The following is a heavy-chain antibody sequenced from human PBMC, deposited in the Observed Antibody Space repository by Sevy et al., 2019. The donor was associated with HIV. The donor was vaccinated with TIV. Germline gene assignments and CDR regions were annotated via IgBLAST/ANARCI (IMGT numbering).Heavy chain of an antibody. CDR3: ARDDQDSWSGYYKVQYQYIMDV. V-gene: IGHV4-4*07. D-gene: IGHD3-3*01. Sequence: SETLSLTCTVSGGSINNYWWGWIRQPAGEGLEWIGRIYSSGTADYNPSLKSRVTMSVDTARNQFSLKMGSVTAADTAVYFCARDDQDSWSGYYKVQYQYIMDVWGQGTTVTVSS. J-gene: IGHJ6*02. CDR1: GGSINNYW. CDR2: IYSSGTA.